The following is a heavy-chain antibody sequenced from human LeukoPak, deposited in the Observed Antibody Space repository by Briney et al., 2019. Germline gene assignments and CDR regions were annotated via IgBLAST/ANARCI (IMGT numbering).Heavy chain of an antibody. V-gene: IGHV3-23*01. CDR2: ISGSGGST. Sequence: TGGSLRLSCAASGFTFGSYAMNWVRQAPGKGLEWVSTISGSGGSTYYADSVKGRFTISRDNSKNTLFLQMNSLRAEDTAVYYCAKGGYCSSTSCYVGWFDPWGQGTLVTVSS. D-gene: IGHD2-2*01. CDR1: GFTFGSYA. J-gene: IGHJ5*02. CDR3: AKGGYCSSTSCYVGWFDP.